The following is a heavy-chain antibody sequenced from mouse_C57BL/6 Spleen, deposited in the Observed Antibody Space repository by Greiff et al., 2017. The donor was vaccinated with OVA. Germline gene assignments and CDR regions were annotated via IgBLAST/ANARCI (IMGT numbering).Heavy chain of an antibody. CDR2: IDPSDSYT. J-gene: IGHJ3*01. CDR3: ASDPLYYGSSYGFAY. CDR1: GYTFTSYW. Sequence: QVQLKQPGAELVKPGASVKLSCKASGYTFTSYWMQWVKQRPGQGLEWIGEIDPSDSYTNYNQKFKGKATLTVDTSSSTAYMQLSSLTSEDSAVYYCASDPLYYGSSYGFAYWGQGTLVTVSA. V-gene: IGHV1-50*01. D-gene: IGHD1-1*01.